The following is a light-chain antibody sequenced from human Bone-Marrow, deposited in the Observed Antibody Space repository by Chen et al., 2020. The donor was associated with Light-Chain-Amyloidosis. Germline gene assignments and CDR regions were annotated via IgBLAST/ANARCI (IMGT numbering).Light chain of an antibody. CDR1: QSLLHSNGYIY. CDR3: MQALQTPPA. V-gene: IGKV2-28*01. Sequence: DIVMTQSPLSLSVTPGEPASISCRSSQSLLHSNGYIYLDGYLQKPGQSPQVLIYWVSSRASGVPDRFSGSGSGTDFTLRISRVEAEDVGVYYCMQALQTPPAFGQGTRLEIK. CDR2: WVS. J-gene: IGKJ5*01.